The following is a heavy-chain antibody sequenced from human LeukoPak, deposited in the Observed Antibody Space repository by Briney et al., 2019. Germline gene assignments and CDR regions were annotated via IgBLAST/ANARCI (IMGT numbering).Heavy chain of an antibody. Sequence: GASVKVSCKASGGTFTSYGISWVRQAPGQGLEWMGGIIPIFGTANYAQKVQGRVTITADESTSTAYMELSSLRSEDKAVYYCARDLQPSYSRSSVRAFDIWGQGKLVNVSS. D-gene: IGHD6-6*01. CDR1: GGTFTSYG. V-gene: IGHV1-69*01. CDR3: ARDLQPSYSRSSVRAFDI. CDR2: IIPIFGTA. J-gene: IGHJ3*02.